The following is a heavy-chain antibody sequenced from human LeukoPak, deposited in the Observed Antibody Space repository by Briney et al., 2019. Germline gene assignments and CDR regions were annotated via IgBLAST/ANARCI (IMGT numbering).Heavy chain of an antibody. CDR2: LFTGGGRT. J-gene: IGHJ4*02. Sequence: GGSLRLSCAASGFTFNNYLMSWVRQAPGKGLEWVSVLFTGGGRTLYADSVKGRFTISRDNSKNTLYLQMNSLRAEDTAVYYCAKGGSRGSAATAFDYWGQGTLVTVSS. D-gene: IGHD2-15*01. V-gene: IGHV3-23*01. CDR3: AKGGSRGSAATAFDY. CDR1: GFTFNNYL.